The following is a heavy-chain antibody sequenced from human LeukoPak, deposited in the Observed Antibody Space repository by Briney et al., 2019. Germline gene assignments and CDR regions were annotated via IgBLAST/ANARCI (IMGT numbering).Heavy chain of an antibody. D-gene: IGHD2-21*02. CDR2: MNPNSGNT. CDR3: AREAILAYCGGDCYSDYYYGMDV. CDR1: GYTFTSYD. Sequence: SSVKVSCKASGYTFTSYDINWVRQATRQGLEWMGWMNPNSGNTGYAQKFQGRVTMTRNTSISTAYMELSSLRSEDTAVYYCAREAILAYCGGDCYSDYYYGMDVWGQGTTVTVSS. J-gene: IGHJ6*02. V-gene: IGHV1-8*01.